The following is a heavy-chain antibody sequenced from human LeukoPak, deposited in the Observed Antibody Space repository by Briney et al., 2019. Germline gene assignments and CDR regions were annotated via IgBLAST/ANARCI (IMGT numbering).Heavy chain of an antibody. CDR2: ISSSSSTI. CDR1: GFTFSSYS. CDR3: AREASSSWYPCYFDY. J-gene: IGHJ4*02. Sequence: GGSLRLSCAASGFTFSSYSMNWVRQAPGKGLEWVSYISSSSSTIYYADSVKGRFTISRDNAKNSLYLQMNSLRAEDTAVYYCAREASSSWYPCYFDYWGQGTLVTASS. D-gene: IGHD6-13*01. V-gene: IGHV3-48*01.